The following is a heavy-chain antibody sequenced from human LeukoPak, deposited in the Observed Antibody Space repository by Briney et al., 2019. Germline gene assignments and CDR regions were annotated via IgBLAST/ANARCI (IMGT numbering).Heavy chain of an antibody. D-gene: IGHD5-18*01. Sequence: SETLSLTCSVSGVSISNSYWSWIRQSAGKGLEWIGRIYSRGTTYYNPSLRGRVTMSLDTSKNQFYLKLRSVSAADTAVYFCASKHLWSDGFDIWGRGTMVTVSS. CDR1: GVSISNSY. V-gene: IGHV4-4*07. J-gene: IGHJ3*02. CDR2: IYSRGTT. CDR3: ASKHLWSDGFDI.